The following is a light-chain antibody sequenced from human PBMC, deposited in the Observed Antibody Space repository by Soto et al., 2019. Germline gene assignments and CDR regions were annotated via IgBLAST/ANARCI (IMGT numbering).Light chain of an antibody. V-gene: IGKV1-39*01. Sequence: DIQMTQFPSSLSASVGDRVTITCRASQSISTYLNWFQQKPGRAPKLLIYLTSTLQSGVPSRFSGSGSGTDFTLTISSLQPEDFATYYCQQSSTTPWTFGQGTKVDVK. CDR2: LTS. CDR3: QQSSTTPWT. J-gene: IGKJ1*01. CDR1: QSISTY.